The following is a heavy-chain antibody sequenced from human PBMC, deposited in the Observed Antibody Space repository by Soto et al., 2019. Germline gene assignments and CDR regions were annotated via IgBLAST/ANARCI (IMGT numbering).Heavy chain of an antibody. V-gene: IGHV3-30*18. Sequence: VQLVESGGGVVQPGRSLRLSCAASGFTFSSYGMHWVRQAPGKGLEWVAVISYDGSNKYYADSVKGRFTISRDNSKNTLYLQMNSLRAEDTAVYYCAKAVDEGQQLAGPFDYWGQGTLVTVSS. D-gene: IGHD6-13*01. CDR2: ISYDGSNK. CDR3: AKAVDEGQQLAGPFDY. CDR1: GFTFSSYG. J-gene: IGHJ4*02.